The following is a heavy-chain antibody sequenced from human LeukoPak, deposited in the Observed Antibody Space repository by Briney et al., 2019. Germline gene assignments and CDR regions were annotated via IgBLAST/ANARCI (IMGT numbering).Heavy chain of an antibody. CDR2: IGSSGTTI. J-gene: IGHJ4*02. CDR3: VRERFHGSGAPRYDY. Sequence: GGSLRLSCAVPGFTFSTYSMDWVRRAPGKGLEWVSYIGSSGTTIYYADFVKGRFTISRDNARNSLYLQMNSLRVEDTAVYYCVRERFHGSGAPRYDYWGQGTLVTVSS. CDR1: GFTFSTYS. D-gene: IGHD3-10*01. V-gene: IGHV3-48*04.